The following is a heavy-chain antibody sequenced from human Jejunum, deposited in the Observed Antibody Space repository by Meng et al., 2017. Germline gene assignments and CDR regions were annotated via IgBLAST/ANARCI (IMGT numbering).Heavy chain of an antibody. CDR2: INQNGRT. J-gene: IGHJ5*02. CDR1: GGSFNSYF. Sequence: QGHLRQWGAGLLKPSETLSLTCGVYGGSFNSYFWNWIRQPPGKGLEWIGEINQNGRTNYNPSLESRVTISMDKSKKEFSLRLASVTAADTALYYCVRGRDPMVVGELDPWGQGTLVTVSS. V-gene: IGHV4-34*01. CDR3: VRGRDPMVVGELDP. D-gene: IGHD2-15*01.